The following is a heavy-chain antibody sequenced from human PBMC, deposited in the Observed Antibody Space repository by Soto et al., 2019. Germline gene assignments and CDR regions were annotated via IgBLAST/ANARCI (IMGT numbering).Heavy chain of an antibody. Sequence: GGSLRLSCKASGFSFSDYAMTWVRQAPGKGMEWVSVISGSGDNTFYAASVKGRFAFSRDNSKNVVYLQMNRLSAEDRAMYYYANGRALTGYVVVIRFDYWGLGTLVTVSS. D-gene: IGHD1-26*01. CDR1: GFSFSDYA. CDR3: ANGRALTGYVVVIRFDY. CDR2: ISGSGDNT. V-gene: IGHV3-23*01. J-gene: IGHJ4*01.